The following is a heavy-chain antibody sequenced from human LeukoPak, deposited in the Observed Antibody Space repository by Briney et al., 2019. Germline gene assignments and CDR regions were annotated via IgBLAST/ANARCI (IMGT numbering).Heavy chain of an antibody. J-gene: IGHJ4*02. Sequence: ASVKVSCKASGYTFTSYYMHWVRQAPGQGLEWMGRIIPIFGTANYAQKFQGRVTITTDESTSTAYMELSSLRSEDTAVYYCASPHYYGSGSYYKGFDYWGQGTLVTVSS. CDR2: IIPIFGTA. CDR3: ASPHYYGSGSYYKGFDY. CDR1: GYTFTSYY. V-gene: IGHV1-69*05. D-gene: IGHD3-10*01.